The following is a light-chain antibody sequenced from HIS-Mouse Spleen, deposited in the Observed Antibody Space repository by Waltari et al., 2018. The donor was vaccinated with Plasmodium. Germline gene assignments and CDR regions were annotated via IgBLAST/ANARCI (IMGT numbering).Light chain of an antibody. V-gene: IGKV3-20*01. CDR2: GAS. Sequence: EIVLTQSPGTLSLSQGERARLSCRASQSVSSSYLAWYQQKPGQAPRLLIYGASSRATGIPDRFSGSGSGTDFTLTISRLEPEDFAVYYCQQYGSSSITFGQGTRLEIK. J-gene: IGKJ5*01. CDR3: QQYGSSSIT. CDR1: QSVSSSY.